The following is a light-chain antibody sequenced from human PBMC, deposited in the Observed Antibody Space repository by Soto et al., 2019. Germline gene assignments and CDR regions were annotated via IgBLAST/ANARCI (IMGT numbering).Light chain of an antibody. Sequence: SALAQPASVYGSSVQLITISCTGTSSDIGAYNFVSWYQQHPGKAPKLMLYDVNIRPSGVSNRFSGSKSGNTASLTISGLQAEDEAEYYCTSGTTSTTMISGGGTKVTVL. J-gene: IGLJ2*01. CDR3: TSGTTSTTMI. CDR1: SSDIGAYNF. V-gene: IGLV2-14*03. CDR2: DVN.